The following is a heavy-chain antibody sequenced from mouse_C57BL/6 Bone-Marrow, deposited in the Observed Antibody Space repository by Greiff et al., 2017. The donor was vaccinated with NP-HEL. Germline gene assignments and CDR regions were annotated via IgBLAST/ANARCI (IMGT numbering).Heavy chain of an antibody. V-gene: IGHV1-26*01. CDR1: GYTFTDYY. Sequence: EVQLQQSGPELVKPGASVKISCKASGYTFTDYYMNWVKQSHGKSLEWIGDINPNNGGTSYNQKFKGKATLTVDKSSSTAYMELRSLTSEDSAVYYCARLLYYYGSSFIDYWGQGTTLTVSS. CDR2: INPNNGGT. CDR3: ARLLYYYGSSFIDY. D-gene: IGHD1-1*01. J-gene: IGHJ2*01.